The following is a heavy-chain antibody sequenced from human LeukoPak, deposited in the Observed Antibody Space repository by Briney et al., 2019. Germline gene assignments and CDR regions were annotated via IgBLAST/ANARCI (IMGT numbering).Heavy chain of an antibody. V-gene: IGHV3-30*02. CDR1: GFTFSSYG. CDR3: AKAGYSSSGLGLNYYYYMDV. J-gene: IGHJ6*03. Sequence: GGSLRLSCAATGFTFSSYGMHWVRQAPGKGLEWVAFIRYDGSNKYYADSVKGRFTISRDNSKNTLYLQMNSLRAEDTAVYYCAKAGYSSSGLGLNYYYYMDVWGKGTTVTVSS. CDR2: IRYDGSNK. D-gene: IGHD6-6*01.